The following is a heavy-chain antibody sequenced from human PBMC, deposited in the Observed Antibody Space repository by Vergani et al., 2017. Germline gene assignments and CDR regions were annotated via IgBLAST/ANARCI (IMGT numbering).Heavy chain of an antibody. J-gene: IGHJ4*02. D-gene: IGHD5-12*01. Sequence: QVQLQESGPGLVKPSETLSLTCTVSGGSISSYYWSWIRQPPGKGLEWIGYIYYSGSTNYNPSLKSRVTISVDTSKNQFSLKLSSVTAADTAVYYCARRGATTCAFDYWGQGTLVTVSS. V-gene: IGHV4-59*01. CDR2: IYYSGST. CDR1: GGSISSYY. CDR3: ARRGATTCAFDY.